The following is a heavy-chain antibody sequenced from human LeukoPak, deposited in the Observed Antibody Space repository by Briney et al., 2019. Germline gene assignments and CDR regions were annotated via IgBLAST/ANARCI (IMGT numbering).Heavy chain of an antibody. CDR1: GGSISSSSYY. CDR3: ARVSDCSSTSCYFLYYYMDV. CDR2: IYYSGST. Sequence: SETLSLTCTVSGGSISSSSYYWGWIRQPPGKGLEWIGSIYYSGSTYYNPSLKSRVTISVDTSKNQFSLKLSSVTAADTAVYYCARVSDCSSTSCYFLYYYMDVWGKGTTVTVSS. V-gene: IGHV4-39*07. D-gene: IGHD2-2*01. J-gene: IGHJ6*03.